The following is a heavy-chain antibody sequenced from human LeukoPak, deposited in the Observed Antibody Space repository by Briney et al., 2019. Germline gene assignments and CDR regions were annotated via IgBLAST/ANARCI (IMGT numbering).Heavy chain of an antibody. V-gene: IGHV1-69*13. J-gene: IGHJ5*02. D-gene: IGHD2-2*01. CDR3: ARDRREMRWCSSTSCLTNWFDP. CDR2: IIPIFGTA. Sequence: ASVKVSCKASGGTFSSYAISWVRQAPGQGLEWMGGIIPIFGTANYAQKFQGRVTITADESTSTAYMELSSLRSEDTAVYYCARDRREMRWCSSTSCLTNWFDPWGQGTLVTVSS. CDR1: GGTFSSYA.